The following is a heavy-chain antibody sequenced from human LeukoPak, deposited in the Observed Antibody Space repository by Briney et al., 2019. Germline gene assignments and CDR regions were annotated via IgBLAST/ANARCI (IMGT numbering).Heavy chain of an antibody. CDR2: IKQDGSEK. V-gene: IGHV3-7*01. J-gene: IGHJ6*03. CDR1: GFTFSSYA. Sequence: GGSLRLSCAASGFTFSSYAMSWVRQAPGKGLEWVANIKQDGSEKYYVDSVKGRFTISRDNAKNSLYLQMNSLRAEDTAVYYCARDYGGTYYYYYMDVWGKGTTVTVSS. D-gene: IGHD1-1*01. CDR3: ARDYGGTYYYYYMDV.